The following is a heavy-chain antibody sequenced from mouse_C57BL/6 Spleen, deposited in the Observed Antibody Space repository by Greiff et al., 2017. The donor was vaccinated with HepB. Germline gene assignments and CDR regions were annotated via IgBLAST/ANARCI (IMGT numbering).Heavy chain of an antibody. CDR1: GYTFTSYW. D-gene: IGHD1-1*01. CDR3: AIGIYYYGLDY. CDR2: INPSNGGT. V-gene: IGHV1-53*01. Sequence: QVQLQQSGTELVKPGASVKLSCKASGYTFTSYWMHWVKQRPGQGLEWIGNINPSNGGTNYNEKFKSKATLTVDKSSSTAYMQLRSLTSEDSAVYYCAIGIYYYGLDYWGQGTTLTVSS. J-gene: IGHJ2*01.